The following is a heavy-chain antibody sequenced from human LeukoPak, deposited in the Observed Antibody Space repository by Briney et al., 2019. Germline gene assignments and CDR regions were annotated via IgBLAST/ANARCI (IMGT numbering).Heavy chain of an antibody. J-gene: IGHJ3*02. CDR2: ISGSGGST. CDR3: AKTIEKLERRTSDAFDI. V-gene: IGHV3-23*01. D-gene: IGHD1-1*01. CDR1: GFTFSSYA. Sequence: GGSLRLSCAASGFTFSSYAMSWVRQAPGKGLEWVSAISGSGGSTYYADSVKGRFTISRDNSKNTLYLQMNSLRAEDTAVYYCAKTIEKLERRTSDAFDIWGQGTMVTVSS.